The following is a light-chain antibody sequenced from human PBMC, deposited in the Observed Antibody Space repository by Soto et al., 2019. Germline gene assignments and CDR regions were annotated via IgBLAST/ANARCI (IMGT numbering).Light chain of an antibody. CDR3: QQYYYIPWT. CDR2: WAS. Sequence: DIVMTQSPDSLAVSLGERATINCRSSQTIFYNANNKNFLAWYQQKPGHPPKLLLYWASTRESGVSDRFRGSGSGTDFTLTITSLQAEDVAVYYCQQYYYIPWTFGQGTKVEIK. J-gene: IGKJ1*01. V-gene: IGKV4-1*01. CDR1: QTIFYNANNKNF.